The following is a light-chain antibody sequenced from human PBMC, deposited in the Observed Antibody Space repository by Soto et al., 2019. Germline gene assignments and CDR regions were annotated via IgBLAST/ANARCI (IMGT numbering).Light chain of an antibody. V-gene: IGKV3-15*01. J-gene: IGKJ1*01. CDR3: QQYGSSPRT. CDR2: GAS. Sequence: EIVMTQSPATLSVSTGERATLSCRASLSVRSNLAWYQQKPGQTPRLLIYGASTRATGIPARFSGSGSGTEFTLSIGSLQSEDFAVYYCQQYGSSPRTFGQGTKVDIK. CDR1: LSVRSN.